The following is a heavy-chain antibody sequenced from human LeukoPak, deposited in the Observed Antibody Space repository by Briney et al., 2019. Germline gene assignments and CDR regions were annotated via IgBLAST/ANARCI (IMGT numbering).Heavy chain of an antibody. CDR3: ARSPDYYGSGSYIHWFDP. CDR2: IYYSGST. Sequence: SETLSLTCTVSGGSISSSSYYWGWIRQPPGKGLEWIGSIYYSGSTYYNPSLKSRVTISVDTSKNQFSLKLSSVTAADTAVYYCARSPDYYGSGSYIHWFDPWGQGTLVTVSS. J-gene: IGHJ5*02. V-gene: IGHV4-39*07. D-gene: IGHD3-10*01. CDR1: GGSISSSSYY.